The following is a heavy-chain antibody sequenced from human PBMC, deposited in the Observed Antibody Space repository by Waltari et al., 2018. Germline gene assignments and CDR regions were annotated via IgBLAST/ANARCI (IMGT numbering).Heavy chain of an antibody. J-gene: IGHJ4*02. D-gene: IGHD5-18*01. Sequence: VQLQQWGAGLLKPSETLSLTCAVYGGSFSGYYWSWIRQMPGKGLEWMGIIYPGDSDTRYSPSFQGQVTISADKSTSTAYLQWSSLKASDTAMYYCARRGYSYGGFLYYFDYWGQGTLVTVSS. CDR1: GGSFSGYY. CDR2: IYPGDSDT. CDR3: ARRGYSYGGFLYYFDY. V-gene: IGHV5-51*01.